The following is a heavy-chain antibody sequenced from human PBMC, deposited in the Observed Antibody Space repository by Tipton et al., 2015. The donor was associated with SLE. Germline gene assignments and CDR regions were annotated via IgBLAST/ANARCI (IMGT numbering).Heavy chain of an antibody. V-gene: IGHV1-18*04. D-gene: IGHD3-3*01. CDR3: VRINDFWSAYHDY. Sequence: QLVQSGAEVKKPGASVKVSCKASGYTFTSYGISWVRQAPGQGPEWMGWISAYNGNTNYAQKLQGRVTMTTDTSTSTAHMELRSLRSDDTALYYCVRINDFWSAYHDYWGQGTPVTVSS. CDR2: ISAYNGNT. J-gene: IGHJ4*02. CDR1: GYTFTSYG.